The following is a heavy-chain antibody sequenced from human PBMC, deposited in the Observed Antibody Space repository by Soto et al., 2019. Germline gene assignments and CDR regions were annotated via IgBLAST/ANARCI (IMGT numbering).Heavy chain of an antibody. CDR3: ARGGSGSYGDYYGMDV. CDR2: FNTDGSRT. CDR1: GFTFSDYW. V-gene: IGHV3-74*02. J-gene: IGHJ6*02. Sequence: EVQLAESGGGLVQPGGSLRLSCAASGFTFSDYWMHWVRQAPGKGLVWVSRFNTDGSRTDYADSVKGRFTISRDNAKNTLDMQMNSLRAEDTAVYYCARGGSGSYGDYYGMDVWGQGTTVTVSS. D-gene: IGHD1-26*01.